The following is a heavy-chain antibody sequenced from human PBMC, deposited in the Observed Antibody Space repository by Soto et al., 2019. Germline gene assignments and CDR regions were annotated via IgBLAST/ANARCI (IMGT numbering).Heavy chain of an antibody. V-gene: IGHV1-69*13. Sequence: ASVKVSCKASGGTFSSYAISWVRQAPGQGLEWMGGIIPIFGTANYAQKFQGRVTITADESTSTAYMELSSLRSEDTAVYYCARDFVLLNMYNWFDPWGQGTLVTVSS. CDR1: GGTFSSYA. J-gene: IGHJ5*02. D-gene: IGHD1-26*01. CDR2: IIPIFGTA. CDR3: ARDFVLLNMYNWFDP.